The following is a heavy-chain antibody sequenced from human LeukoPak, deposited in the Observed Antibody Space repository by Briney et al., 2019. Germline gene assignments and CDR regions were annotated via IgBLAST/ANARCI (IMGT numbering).Heavy chain of an antibody. J-gene: IGHJ1*01. CDR2: ITISGRTA. CDR3: AKRGCDTHGSPYFFLH. Sequence: PGGSLRPSCFAAGFTFSTFAMGWVRQAPGKGLEWVSGITISGRTAYYADSVKGRFTISRDNFKNTLYLQMSSLRAEDTAVYYCAKRGCDTHGSPYFFLHWRLGTLVTVSS. CDR1: GFTFSTFA. V-gene: IGHV3-23*01. D-gene: IGHD2-15*01.